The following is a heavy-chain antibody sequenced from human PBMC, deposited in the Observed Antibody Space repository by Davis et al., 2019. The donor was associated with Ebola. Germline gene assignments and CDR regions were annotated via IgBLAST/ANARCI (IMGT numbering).Heavy chain of an antibody. CDR1: GYTFTSYG. Sequence: ASVKVSCKASGYTFTSYGISWVRQAPGQGLEWMASISAYNVHTNFAQKFQGRVTVTTDTSTTTAYMELKSLTSDDTAVYYCARDQDFRVDYWGQGTLVTVSS. CDR3: ARDQDFRVDY. J-gene: IGHJ4*02. V-gene: IGHV1-18*04. D-gene: IGHD3/OR15-3a*01. CDR2: ISAYNVHT.